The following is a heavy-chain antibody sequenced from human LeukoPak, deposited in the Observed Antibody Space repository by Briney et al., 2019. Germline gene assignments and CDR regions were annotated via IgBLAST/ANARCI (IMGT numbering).Heavy chain of an antibody. D-gene: IGHD6-13*01. CDR1: GFNFRDYY. J-gene: IGHJ4*02. CDR2: ISGSGDAR. CDR3: ARIGTTVAAGTADY. Sequence: PGGSLRLSCAASGFNFRDYYMGWIRQAPGKRLEWVSYISGSGDARPYADSVKGRFTVSRNNAIDSLYLQMDSLGAEDTAVYYCARIGTTVAAGTADYWGQGTQVNVSS. V-gene: IGHV3-11*01.